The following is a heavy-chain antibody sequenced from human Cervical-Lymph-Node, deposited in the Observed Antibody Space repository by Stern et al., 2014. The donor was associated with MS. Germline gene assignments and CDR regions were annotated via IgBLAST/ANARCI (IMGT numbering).Heavy chain of an antibody. CDR2: IWNDGGNT. Sequence: QVQLVESGGGVVQPGRSLRLSCAASGVTFSSYGMHWVRQAPGKGLEWVAVIWNDGGNTNYADSVKGRFTISRDNSKNTLYLQMNSLRAEDTAVYYCARDDRDIVVVPAAPISYYYYGMDVWGQGTTVTVSS. J-gene: IGHJ6*02. V-gene: IGHV3-33*01. CDR1: GVTFSSYG. CDR3: ARDDRDIVVVPAAPISYYYYGMDV. D-gene: IGHD2-2*01.